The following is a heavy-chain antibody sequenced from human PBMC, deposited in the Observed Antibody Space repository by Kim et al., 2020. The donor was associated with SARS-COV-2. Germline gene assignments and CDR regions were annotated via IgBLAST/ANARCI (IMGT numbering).Heavy chain of an antibody. J-gene: IGHJ4*02. CDR2: ISGSGSRR. D-gene: IGHD6-19*01. CDR3: AKDKSVAGMPDY. Sequence: GGSLRLTCAASGFIFSRYGMSWVRQAPGKGLEWVSDISGSGSRRDYAASVKGRFTISRDNSKNTLYLQMNSLRAEDTAVYYCAKDKSVAGMPDYWGQGTLVTVSS. CDR1: GFIFSRYG. V-gene: IGHV3-23*01.